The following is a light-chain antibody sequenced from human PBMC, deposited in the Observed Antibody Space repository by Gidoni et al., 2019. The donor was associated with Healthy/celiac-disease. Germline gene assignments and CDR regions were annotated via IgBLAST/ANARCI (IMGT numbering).Light chain of an antibody. CDR2: KDS. V-gene: IGLV3-25*03. J-gene: IGLJ2*01. CDR3: QSADSSGTYVV. Sequence: SYELTQPPSVSVSTGQTARITCSGDALPQQYAYWYQQKTGQAPVLVIYKDSERTSVIPVRFSGSSSGTTVPLTISGVQAADEAYYYCQSADSSGTYVVFGGGTKLTVL. CDR1: ALPQQY.